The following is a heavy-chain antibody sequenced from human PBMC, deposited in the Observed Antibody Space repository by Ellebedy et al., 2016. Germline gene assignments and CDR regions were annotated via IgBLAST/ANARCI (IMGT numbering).Heavy chain of an antibody. CDR1: GFTSRTYG. J-gene: IGHJ4*02. V-gene: IGHV3-30*03. D-gene: IGHD3-10*01. CDR3: VSPMAAPFFFHY. CDR2: ISYDGSKE. Sequence: GGSLRLSCAASGFTSRTYGMQWVRQTPGKGLEWVAFISYDGSKEYYAESVRGRFTISRDNSNNTMYLQINSLTTEDTAVYYCVSPMAAPFFFHYWGQGTLVIVSS.